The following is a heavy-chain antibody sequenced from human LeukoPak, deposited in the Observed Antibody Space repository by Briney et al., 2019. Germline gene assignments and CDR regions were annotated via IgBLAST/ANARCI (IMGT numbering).Heavy chain of an antibody. V-gene: IGHV1-18*01. CDR3: ARYYDSRGYYYFDY. D-gene: IGHD3-22*01. Sequence: ASVKVSCKASGYTFTNHGISWVRQAPGQGREWMGWVSPYNGDTKYAQKLQGRVNMPTDTSTSTAYMDLRSLRSDDTAVYYCARYYDSRGYYYFDYWGQGTLVTVSS. CDR2: VSPYNGDT. J-gene: IGHJ4*02. CDR1: GYTFTNHG.